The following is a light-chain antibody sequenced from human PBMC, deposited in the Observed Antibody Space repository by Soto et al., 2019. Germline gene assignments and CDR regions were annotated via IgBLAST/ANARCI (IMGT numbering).Light chain of an antibody. CDR3: SSYTSSNTPYV. CDR2: EVT. V-gene: IGLV2-14*01. Sequence: QSVLTQPASVSGSPGQSITISCTGSSSDVGAYHFVSWYQHHPGKAPKLILYEVTARPSGVSSRFSGSKSGNTASLTISGLQADDDANYYCSSYTSSNTPYVFGTGTKLTVL. J-gene: IGLJ1*01. CDR1: SSDVGAYHF.